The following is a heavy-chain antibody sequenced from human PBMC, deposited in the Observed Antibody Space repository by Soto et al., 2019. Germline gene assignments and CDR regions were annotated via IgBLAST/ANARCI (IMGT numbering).Heavy chain of an antibody. CDR2: INTDGSRA. Sequence: EVQLVESGGDLVQPGGSLRLSCAASGFTFSNYWMHWVRQAPGKGLMWVSRINTDGSRATYADSVQGRFGISRDNAKNTVYLQMNSLRAEDTAVYYCARVKLGSYDCVDPWGQGTLVTVSS. D-gene: IGHD3-16*01. CDR3: ARVKLGSYDCVDP. J-gene: IGHJ5*02. CDR1: GFTFSNYW. V-gene: IGHV3-74*01.